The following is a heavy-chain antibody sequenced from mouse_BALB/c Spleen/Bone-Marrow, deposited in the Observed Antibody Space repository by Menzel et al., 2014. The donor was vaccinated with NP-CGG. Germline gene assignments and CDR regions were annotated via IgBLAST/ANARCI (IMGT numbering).Heavy chain of an antibody. CDR2: IYPGSGNT. J-gene: IGHJ3*01. Sequence: QVQLQQSGAELARPGASVKLSCKASGYTFTDYYINWVKQRTGQGPEWIGEIYPGSGNTYYNEKFKGKATLTADKSSSTAYMQLSSLTSEDSAVYFCAREGDPGAWFAYWGQGTLVTVSA. D-gene: IGHD3-3*01. CDR1: GYTFTDYY. V-gene: IGHV1-77*01. CDR3: AREGDPGAWFAY.